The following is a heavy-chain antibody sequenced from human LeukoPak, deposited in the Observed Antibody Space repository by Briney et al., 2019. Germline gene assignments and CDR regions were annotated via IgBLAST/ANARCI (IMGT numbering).Heavy chain of an antibody. CDR1: GGSFSGYY. CDR2: INHSGST. D-gene: IGHD1-1*01. V-gene: IGHV4-34*01. J-gene: IGHJ6*02. CDR3: ASYATTDYYYGMDV. Sequence: SETLSLTCAVYGGSFSGYYWSWIRQPPGKGLGWIGEINHSGSTNYNPSLKSRVTISVDTSKNQFSLKLSSMTAADTAVYYCASYATTDYYYGMDVWGQGTTVTVSS.